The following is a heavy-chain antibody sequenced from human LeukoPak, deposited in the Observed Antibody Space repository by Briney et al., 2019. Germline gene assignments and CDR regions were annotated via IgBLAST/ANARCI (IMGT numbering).Heavy chain of an antibody. Sequence: GRSLRLSCAASGFTFRSYGIHWVRQAPGKGLEWVAVISFDGSNKYYTDSVKGRFTISRDNSKNTLYLQMNSLRPEDTAVYYCARDSSDYDFWSGYLYNWFDPWGQGTLVTVSS. D-gene: IGHD3-3*01. J-gene: IGHJ5*02. CDR1: GFTFRSYG. CDR2: ISFDGSNK. CDR3: ARDSSDYDFWSGYLYNWFDP. V-gene: IGHV3-30*03.